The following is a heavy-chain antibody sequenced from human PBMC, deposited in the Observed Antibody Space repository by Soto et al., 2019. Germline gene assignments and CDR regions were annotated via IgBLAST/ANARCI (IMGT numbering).Heavy chain of an antibody. V-gene: IGHV4-61*01. CDR1: GGSITSHHYY. D-gene: IGHD6-19*01. CDR3: ARSVAVPGAHIDY. CDR2: VYYTRST. J-gene: IGHJ4*02. Sequence: SETLSLTCTVSGGSITSHHYYWGWIRQPPGKGLEWLGYVYYTRSTNYSPSLRSRVSISVDTSKNEFSLRLSSVTAADTAVYICARSVAVPGAHIDYWGQGTQVTVSS.